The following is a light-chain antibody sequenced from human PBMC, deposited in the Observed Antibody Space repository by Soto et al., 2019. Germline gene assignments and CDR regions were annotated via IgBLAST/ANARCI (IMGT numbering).Light chain of an antibody. V-gene: IGKV3-20*01. Sequence: ETVLTQSPGTLSLSPGEKATLSCRASQTIRSNYLAWYRQTPGQAPRLLIYGASNRATGIADRFSGSGSGADLALIISSLEAEDFALYYGQQYGSTAWTFGQGIKVEFK. J-gene: IGKJ1*01. CDR1: QTIRSNY. CDR3: QQYGSTAWT. CDR2: GAS.